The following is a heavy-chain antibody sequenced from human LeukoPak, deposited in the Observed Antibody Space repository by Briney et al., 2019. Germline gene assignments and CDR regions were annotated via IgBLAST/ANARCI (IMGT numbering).Heavy chain of an antibody. CDR1: GEFIINRSYY. V-gene: IGHV4-61*09. J-gene: IGHJ4*02. CDR2: IYTSGAT. CDR3: ARDRGYSFGYFDY. D-gene: IGHD5-12*01. Sequence: PSETLSFTCTVSGEFIINRSYYWSWIRQPAGKQLEWIGHIYTSGATKYNPSLKSRVTISLDTSKNQFSLNVTSVTAADTAVYYCARDRGYSFGYFDYWGQGALVTVSS.